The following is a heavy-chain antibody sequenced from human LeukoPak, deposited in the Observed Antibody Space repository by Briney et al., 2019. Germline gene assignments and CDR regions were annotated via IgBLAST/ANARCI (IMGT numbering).Heavy chain of an antibody. V-gene: IGHV1-2*04. CDR1: GYTFTGYY. CDR3: ARGATAGRFSLRPSGAYYMDV. J-gene: IGHJ6*03. CDR2: INPNSGGT. D-gene: IGHD6-13*01. Sequence: ASVKVSCKASGYTFTGYYMHWVRQAPGQGLEWMGWINPNSGGTNCAQKFQGWVTMTRDTSISTAYMELSRLRSDDTAVYYCARGATAGRFSLRPSGAYYMDVWGKGTTVTISS.